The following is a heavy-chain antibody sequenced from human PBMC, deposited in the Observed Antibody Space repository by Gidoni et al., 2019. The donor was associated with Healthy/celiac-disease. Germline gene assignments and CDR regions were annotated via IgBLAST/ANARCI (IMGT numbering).Heavy chain of an antibody. Sequence: QLQLQESGPGLLNPSETLSLTCTVSGGSISSSSYYWGWIRQPPGKGLEWIGSIYYSGSTYYNPSLKSRVTISVDTSKNQFSLKLSSVTAADTAVYYCARRFGGGYCSGGSCYLFDYWGQGTLVTVSS. D-gene: IGHD2-15*01. V-gene: IGHV4-39*01. CDR1: GGSISSSSYY. J-gene: IGHJ4*02. CDR2: IYYSGST. CDR3: ARRFGGGYCSGGSCYLFDY.